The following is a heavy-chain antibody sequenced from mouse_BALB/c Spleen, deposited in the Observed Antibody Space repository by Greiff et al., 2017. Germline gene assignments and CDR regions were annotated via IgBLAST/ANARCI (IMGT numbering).Heavy chain of an antibody. J-gene: IGHJ4*01. CDR2: INPSTGYT. D-gene: IGHD4-1*01. CDR1: GYTFTSYW. Sequence: VHLVESGAELAKPGASVKMSCKASGYTFTSYWMHWVKQRPGQGLEWIGYINPSTGYTEYNQKFKDKATLTADKSSSTAYMQLSSLTSEDSAVYYCARRKTGTRGNYYAMDYWGQGTSVTVSS. CDR3: ARRKTGTRGNYYAMDY. V-gene: IGHV1-7*01.